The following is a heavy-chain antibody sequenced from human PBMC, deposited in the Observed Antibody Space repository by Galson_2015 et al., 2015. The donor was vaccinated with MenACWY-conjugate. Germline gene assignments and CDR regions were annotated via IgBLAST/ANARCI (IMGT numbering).Heavy chain of an antibody. D-gene: IGHD2-21*01. CDR2: IYPGDSDT. V-gene: IGHV5-51*01. Sequence: QSGAELKKPGESLQISCKGSGYSFPSYWIGWVRQMPGKGLEWMGIIYPGDSDTRYSPSFQGQVTISADKSISTTYLQWSSLKASDTAMYYCARLGDHIYHYYGMDVWGQGTTVTVSS. CDR3: ARLGDHIYHYYGMDV. CDR1: GYSFPSYW. J-gene: IGHJ6*02.